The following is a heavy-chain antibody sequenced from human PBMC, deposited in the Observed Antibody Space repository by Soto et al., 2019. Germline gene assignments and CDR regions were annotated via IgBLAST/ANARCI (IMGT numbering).Heavy chain of an antibody. CDR1: GGSVTNSSYY. J-gene: IGHJ4*02. D-gene: IGHD4-17*01. Sequence: SETLSLTCTVSGGSVTNSSYYWGWIRQSPGKGLEWIGSVYYRGRSYSKSSVKSRVTISVDTSKNRFSLSLNPVTASDTAVYFCVSQRTTVPTQAYFDYWGPGARGTVSS. CDR2: VYYRGRS. CDR3: VSQRTTVPTQAYFDY. V-gene: IGHV4-39*01.